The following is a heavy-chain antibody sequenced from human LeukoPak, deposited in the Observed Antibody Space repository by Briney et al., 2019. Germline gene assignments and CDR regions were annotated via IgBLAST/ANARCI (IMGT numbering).Heavy chain of an antibody. CDR3: ARETRTFTDY. V-gene: IGHV3-66*01. CDR2: IYSGGST. D-gene: IGHD3-16*01. Sequence: GGSLRLSCAASGFTVSSNYMSWVRQAPGKGLEWVSVIYSGGSTYYADSVEGRFTISRDNSKNTLYLQMNSLRAEDTAVYYCARETRTFTDYWGQGTLVTVSS. J-gene: IGHJ4*02. CDR1: GFTVSSNY.